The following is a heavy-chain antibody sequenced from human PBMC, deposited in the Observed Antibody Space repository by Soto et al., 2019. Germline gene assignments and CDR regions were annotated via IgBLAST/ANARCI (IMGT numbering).Heavy chain of an antibody. D-gene: IGHD2-21*01. CDR2: ISAYDGDT. CDR3: AKSDCDDAKCYVLDY. CDR1: GYTFSTYG. J-gene: IGHJ4*02. V-gene: IGHV1-18*01. Sequence: GASVKVSCKASGYTFSTYGISWVRQAPGQGPEWMGWISAYDGDTFYAQNVQGRVTMTRDTSTSTAYMELRSLRSDDTAIYHCAKSDCDDAKCYVLDYWGLGTLVTVSS.